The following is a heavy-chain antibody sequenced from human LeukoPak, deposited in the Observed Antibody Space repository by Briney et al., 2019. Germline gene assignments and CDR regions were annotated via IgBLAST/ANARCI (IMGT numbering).Heavy chain of an antibody. D-gene: IGHD3-22*01. CDR1: GFTFSSYS. J-gene: IGHJ3*02. CDR2: ISSRSSYI. V-gene: IGHV3-21*01. CDR3: ARANVRDYYDSSGYSPGAFDI. Sequence: GGSLRLSCAASGFTFSSYSMNWVRQAPGKGLEWVSSISSRSSYIYYADSVKGRFTISRDNAKNSLYLQMNSLRAEDTAVYYCARANVRDYYDSSGYSPGAFDIWGQGTMVTVSS.